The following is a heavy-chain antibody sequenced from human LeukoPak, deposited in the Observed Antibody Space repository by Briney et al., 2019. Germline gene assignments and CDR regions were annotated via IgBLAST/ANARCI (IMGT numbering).Heavy chain of an antibody. V-gene: IGHV1-69*04. D-gene: IGHD3-22*01. CDR2: IIPILGIA. J-gene: IGHJ4*02. CDR1: GGTFSSYA. Sequence: ASVKVSCKASGGTFSSYAISWVRQAPGQGLEWMGRIIPILGIANYAQKFQGRVTITADKSTCTAYMELSSLRSEDTAVYYCARVQSYYDSSGYYFDYWGQGTLVTVSS. CDR3: ARVQSYYDSSGYYFDY.